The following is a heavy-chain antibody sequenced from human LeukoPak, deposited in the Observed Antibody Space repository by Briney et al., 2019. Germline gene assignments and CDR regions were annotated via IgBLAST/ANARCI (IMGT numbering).Heavy chain of an antibody. D-gene: IGHD2-15*01. CDR3: ARHPVVVAATYYFDY. J-gene: IGHJ4*02. CDR2: INHSGST. V-gene: IGHV4-34*01. Sequence: PSETLSLTCAVYGGSFSGYYWSWIRQPPGKGLEWIGEINHSGSTNYNPSLKSRVTISVDTSKNQFSLKLSSVTAADTAVYYCARHPVVVAATYYFDYWGQGTLVTVSS. CDR1: GGSFSGYY.